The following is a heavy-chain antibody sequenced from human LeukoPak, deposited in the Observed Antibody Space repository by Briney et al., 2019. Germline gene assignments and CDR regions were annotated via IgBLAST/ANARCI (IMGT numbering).Heavy chain of an antibody. CDR1: GYTFIDYY. CDR3: AREVVGATTKGAYDY. J-gene: IGHJ4*02. CDR2: INPSGGST. V-gene: IGHV1-46*03. Sequence: GASVKVSCKASGYTFIDYYMHWVRQAPGQGLEWMGIINPSGGSTSYAQKFQGRVTMTRDTSTSTVYMELSSLRSEDTAVYYCAREVVGATTKGAYDYWGQGTLVTVSS. D-gene: IGHD1-26*01.